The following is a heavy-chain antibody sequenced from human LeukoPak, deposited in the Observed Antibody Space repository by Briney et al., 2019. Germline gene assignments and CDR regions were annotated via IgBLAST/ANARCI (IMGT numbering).Heavy chain of an antibody. CDR3: VRQQTPHGNFDY. CDR2: IGTAGDT. V-gene: IGHV3-13*01. J-gene: IGHJ4*02. D-gene: IGHD1-26*01. Sequence: GGSLRLSCATSGFTLSSYAMHWVRQATGKGLEWVSAIGTAGDTYYPGSVKGRFTISRESAKNSLSLQMNSLRAEDTAVYYCVRQQTPHGNFDYWGQGTLVTVSS. CDR1: GFTLSSYA.